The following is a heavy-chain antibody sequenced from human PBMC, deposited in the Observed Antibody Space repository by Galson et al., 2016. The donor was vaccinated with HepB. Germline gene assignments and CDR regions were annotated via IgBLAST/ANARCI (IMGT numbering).Heavy chain of an antibody. CDR3: ARQHVDGHNAYS. V-gene: IGHV5-51*01. CDR1: GYTFTHYW. J-gene: IGHJ4*02. D-gene: IGHD5-24*01. CDR2: IYPDDSDT. Sequence: QSGAEVKKPGESLKISCKASGYTFTHYWIGWVRQMPGKGLEWMGIIYPDDSDTIYSPSFQGQVTMSVDQSLSTAYLQWPTLKASDTAIYYCARQHVDGHNAYSWGQGTLVIVSS.